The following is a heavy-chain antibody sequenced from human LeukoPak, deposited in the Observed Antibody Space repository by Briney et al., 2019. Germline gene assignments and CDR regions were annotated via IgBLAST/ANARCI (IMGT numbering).Heavy chain of an antibody. V-gene: IGHV4-39*07. CDR2: IYYSGST. Sequence: SETLSLTCTVSGGSISSSSYYWGWIRQPPGKGLEWIGSIYYSGSTYYNPSLKSRVTISVDTSKNQFSLKLSSVTAADTAVYYCARGELRYFDGLSNNYFDYWGQGPLVTVSS. CDR1: GGSISSSSYY. J-gene: IGHJ4*02. D-gene: IGHD3-9*01. CDR3: ARGELRYFDGLSNNYFDY.